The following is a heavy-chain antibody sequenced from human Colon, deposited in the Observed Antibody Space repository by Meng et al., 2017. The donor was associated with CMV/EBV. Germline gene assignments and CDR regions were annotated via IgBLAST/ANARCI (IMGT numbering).Heavy chain of an antibody. CDR3: TTDNLLGCGHCYPQGFDP. D-gene: IGHD2-21*02. J-gene: IGHJ5*02. CDR1: FTKTW. CDR2: IKSKSDGETK. V-gene: IGHV3-15*07. Sequence: FTKTWMNWVRQAPGKGLEWVGSIKSKSDGETKLYTARVEGRFKISRDDSKGILYLQMNSLTTEDTAVDYCTTDNLLGCGHCYPQGFDPWGQGTLVTVSS.